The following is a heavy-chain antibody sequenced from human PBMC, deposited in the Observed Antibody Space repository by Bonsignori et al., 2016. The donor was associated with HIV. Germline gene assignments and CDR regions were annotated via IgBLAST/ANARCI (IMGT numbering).Heavy chain of an antibody. CDR3: ARDGYYYDSSGYAPLDY. V-gene: IGHV3-21*01. J-gene: IGHJ4*02. CDR2: ISSSSSYI. D-gene: IGHD3-22*01. Sequence: GGSLRLSCAASGFTFSSYSMNWVRQAPGKGLEWVSSISSSSSYIYYADSVKGRFTISRDNAKNSLYLQMNSLRAEDTAVYYCARDGYYYDSSGYAPLDYWGQGTLVTVSS. CDR1: GFTFSSYS.